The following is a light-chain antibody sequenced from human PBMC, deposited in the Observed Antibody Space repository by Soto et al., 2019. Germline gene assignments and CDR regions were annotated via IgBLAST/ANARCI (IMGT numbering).Light chain of an antibody. CDR1: QSISNW. Sequence: DIQLTQSPSALSASVGDRVTITCRASQSISNWLAWYQQKPGKAPKLLIAKASNLQSGVPSRFSGSGSGTNFTLTIRSLHPDYSTTYYCQQSVTFGQGTKVEIK. J-gene: IGKJ1*01. V-gene: IGKV1-5*03. CDR3: QQSVT. CDR2: KAS.